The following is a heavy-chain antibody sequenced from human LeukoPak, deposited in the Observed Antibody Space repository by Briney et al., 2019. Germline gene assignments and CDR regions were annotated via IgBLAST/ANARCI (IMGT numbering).Heavy chain of an antibody. CDR2: IDHSGST. CDR3: ARGNYYDSSGYYPLW. CDR1: GGSFSGYY. D-gene: IGHD3-22*01. J-gene: IGHJ4*02. V-gene: IGHV4-34*01. Sequence: PSETLSLTCAVYGGSFSGYYWSWIRQPPGKGLEWIGEIDHSGSTNNNPSLKSRVTISVDTSKNQFSLKLSSVTAADTAMYYCARGNYYDSSGYYPLWGGQGTLVTVSS.